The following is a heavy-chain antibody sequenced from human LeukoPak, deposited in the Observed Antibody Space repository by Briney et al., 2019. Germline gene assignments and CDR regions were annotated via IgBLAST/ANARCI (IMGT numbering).Heavy chain of an antibody. V-gene: IGHV4-30-2*01. D-gene: IGHD3-10*01. CDR1: GGSISSGGYS. J-gene: IGHJ4*02. CDR2: IYHSGST. CDR3: ARGSSGSYLY. Sequence: PSETLSLTCAVSGGSISSGGYSWSWIRQPPGKGLEWIGYIYHSGSTYYNPSLKSRVTISVDTSKNQFSLKLSSVTAADTAVYYCARGSSGSYLYWGQGTLVTVSS.